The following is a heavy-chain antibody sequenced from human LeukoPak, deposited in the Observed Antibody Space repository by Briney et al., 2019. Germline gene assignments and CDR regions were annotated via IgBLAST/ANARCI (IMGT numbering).Heavy chain of an antibody. CDR1: GFTVGTNY. CDR3: AREPYGGNSW. V-gene: IGHV3-66*01. D-gene: IGHD4-23*01. CDR2: IYSGGRT. J-gene: IGHJ4*02. Sequence: GGSLRLSCAASGFTVGTNYMSWVRQAPGKGLEWVSIIYSGGRTHYADSVKGRFTISTDNSKNTLYLQMNSLRAEDPAVYYCAREPYGGNSWWGQGTLVTVSS.